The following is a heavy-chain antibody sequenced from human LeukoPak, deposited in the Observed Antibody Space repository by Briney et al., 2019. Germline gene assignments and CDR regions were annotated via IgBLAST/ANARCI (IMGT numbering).Heavy chain of an antibody. V-gene: IGHV4-59*12. CDR3: ARVGGSYPSHFDY. CDR1: GGSISSYY. Sequence: PSETLSLTCTVSGGSISSYYWSWIRQPPGKGLEWIGYIYYSGSTNYNPSLKSRVTISVDTSKNQFSLKLSSVTAADTAVYYCARVGGSYPSHFDYWGQGTLVTVSS. J-gene: IGHJ4*02. CDR2: IYYSGST. D-gene: IGHD1-26*01.